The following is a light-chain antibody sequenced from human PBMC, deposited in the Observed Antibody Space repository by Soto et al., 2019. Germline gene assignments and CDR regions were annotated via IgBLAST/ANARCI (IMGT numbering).Light chain of an antibody. CDR1: NNDVGAYNY. CDR3: CSYAGSYTFYV. V-gene: IGLV2-11*01. CDR2: DVN. J-gene: IGLJ1*01. Sequence: QSALTQPRSVSGSPGQSVTISCTGANNDVGAYNYVSWYQQHPDKAPKLIIYDVNKRPSGVPDRFSGSKSGNTASLTISGLQAEDEADYYCCSYAGSYTFYVFGTGTKLTVL.